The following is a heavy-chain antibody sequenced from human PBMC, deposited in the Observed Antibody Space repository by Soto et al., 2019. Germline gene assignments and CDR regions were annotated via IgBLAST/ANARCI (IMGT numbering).Heavy chain of an antibody. CDR2: INPESTTI. D-gene: IGHD2-15*01. V-gene: IGHV3-74*01. J-gene: IGHJ4*02. CDR1: GIDLSIYW. Sequence: EAQLVESGGGLVQPGGSLRLSCTGSGIDLSIYWMHWVRQAPGKGLVWVSRINPESTTISYADSVKGRFTISRDNAENTLFLHMNSLSAEDTGVYYGTKDTFGGRDSWGQGTLVTVSS. CDR3: TKDTFGGRDS.